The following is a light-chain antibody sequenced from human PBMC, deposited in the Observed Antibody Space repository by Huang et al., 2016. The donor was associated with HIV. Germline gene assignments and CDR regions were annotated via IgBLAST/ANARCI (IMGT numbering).Light chain of an antibody. CDR2: LGS. V-gene: IGKV2-28*01. J-gene: IGKJ1*01. CDR3: MQALQTPRT. CDR1: QSLLRSNGYNY. Sequence: DIVMTQSPLPLSVTPGEPASISCSSSQSLLRSNGYNYLDWYLQRPGQSPQLLIYLGSNRASGVPDRFSGSGAGTDFTLKISRVEAEDVGVYYCMQALQTPRTFGQGTKVEIK.